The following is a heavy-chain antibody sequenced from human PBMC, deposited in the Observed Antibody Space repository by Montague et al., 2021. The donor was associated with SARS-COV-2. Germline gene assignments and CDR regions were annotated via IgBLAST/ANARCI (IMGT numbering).Heavy chain of an antibody. CDR3: ARGLPTVRGVIRCFDP. CDR1: GGSISSYY. D-gene: IGHD3-10*01. V-gene: IGHV4-59*01. Sequence: SETLSLTCTVSGGSISSYYLSWIRQPPGKGLEWIGYIYYSGSTNYNPSLESRVTISVDTSKNQFSLKLSSVTAADTAVYYCARGLPTVRGVIRCFDPWGQGTLVTVSS. J-gene: IGHJ5*02. CDR2: IYYSGST.